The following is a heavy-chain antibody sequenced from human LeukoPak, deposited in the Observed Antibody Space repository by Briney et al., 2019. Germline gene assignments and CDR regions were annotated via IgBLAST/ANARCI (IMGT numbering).Heavy chain of an antibody. CDR2: IYYSGST. CDR1: GGSISSYY. D-gene: IGHD3-10*01. V-gene: IGHV4-59*12. J-gene: IGHJ6*03. Sequence: SETLSLTCTVSGGSISSYYWSWIRQPPGKGLEWIGYIYYSGSTNYNPSLKSRVTISVDTSKNQFSLKLSSVTAADTAVYYCARRVGRYFGERAYYYNYMDVWGKGTTVTISS. CDR3: ARRVGRYFGERAYYYNYMDV.